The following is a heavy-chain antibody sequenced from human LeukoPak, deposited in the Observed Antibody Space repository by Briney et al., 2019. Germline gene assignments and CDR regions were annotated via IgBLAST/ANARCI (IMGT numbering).Heavy chain of an antibody. J-gene: IGHJ5*02. Sequence: GASVKVSCKASGYTFTGYYMHWVRQAPGQGLEWMGWINPNSGGTNYAQKFQGRVTMTRDTSISTAYMELSRLRSDDTAVYYCARYGAIAVIRRGRLNWFDPWGQGTLVTVSS. CDR3: ARYGAIAVIRRGRLNWFDP. V-gene: IGHV1-2*02. CDR1: GYTFTGYY. D-gene: IGHD6-19*01. CDR2: INPNSGGT.